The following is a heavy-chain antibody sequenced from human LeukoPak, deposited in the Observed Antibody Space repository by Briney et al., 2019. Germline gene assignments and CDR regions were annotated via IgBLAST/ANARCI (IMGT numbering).Heavy chain of an antibody. CDR2: VNPNSGNT. D-gene: IGHD2-21*02. J-gene: IGHJ4*02. Sequence: APVKPSCKPSRYTFTSYDINWGPQATRHRLKWRRWVNPNSGNTGYAQKFQGRVTMTRNTSISTAYMELSSMRSEDTAVYYCARGPNLEHCGGDCYKYWGQGTLVTVSS. CDR1: RYTFTSYD. V-gene: IGHV1-8*01. CDR3: ARGPNLEHCGGDCYKY.